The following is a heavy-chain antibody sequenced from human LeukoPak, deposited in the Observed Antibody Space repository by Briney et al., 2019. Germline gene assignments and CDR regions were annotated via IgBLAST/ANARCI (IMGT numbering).Heavy chain of an antibody. J-gene: IGHJ5*02. V-gene: IGHV4-39*07. D-gene: IGHD2-2*01. CDR1: GGSISSSSYY. Sequence: TSETLSLTCTVSGGSISSSSYYWGWIRQPPGKGLEWIGSIYYSGSTYYNPSLKSRVTISVDTSKNQFSLKLSSVTAADTAVYYCARVSLPMLCVSCWFDPWGQGTLVTASS. CDR2: IYYSGST. CDR3: ARVSLPMLCVSCWFDP.